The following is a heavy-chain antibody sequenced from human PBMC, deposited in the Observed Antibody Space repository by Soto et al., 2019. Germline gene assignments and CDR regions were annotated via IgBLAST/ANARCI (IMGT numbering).Heavy chain of an antibody. J-gene: IGHJ6*02. CDR1: GFTFSSYG. D-gene: IGHD6-13*01. V-gene: IGHV3-30*18. Sequence: QVQLVESGGGVVQPGRSLRLSCAASGFTFSSYGMHWVRQAPGKGLEWVAVISYDGSNKYYADSVKGRFTISRDNSKNTLYLQMNSLRAEDTAVYYWAKVLSAGHYYYYGMDVWGQGTTVTVSS. CDR3: AKVLSAGHYYYYGMDV. CDR2: ISYDGSNK.